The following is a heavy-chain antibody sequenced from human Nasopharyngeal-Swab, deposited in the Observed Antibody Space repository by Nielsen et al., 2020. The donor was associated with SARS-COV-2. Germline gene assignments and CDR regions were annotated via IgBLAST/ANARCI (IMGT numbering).Heavy chain of an antibody. CDR2: ISISGATT. CDR1: GFTFSNSA. V-gene: IGHV3-23*01. Sequence: GESLKISCSASGFTFSNSALCWVRQAPGKGLEWVAAISISGATTFYADSVRGRFTISRDNDRNTVYLQMSSLTVEDTAIYYCAKEEVPNDYWGQGTLVTVSS. D-gene: IGHD4/OR15-4a*01. CDR3: AKEEVPNDY. J-gene: IGHJ4*02.